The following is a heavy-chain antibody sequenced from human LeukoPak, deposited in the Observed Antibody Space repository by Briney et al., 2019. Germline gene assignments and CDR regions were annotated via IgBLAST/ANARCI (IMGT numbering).Heavy chain of an antibody. CDR1: GFTFSSYA. J-gene: IGHJ4*02. D-gene: IGHD3-10*01. CDR2: ISASSSYT. CDR3: ATGSGHYYGSGSYPEY. V-gene: IGHV3-21*05. Sequence: GGSLRLSCAASGFTFSSYAMSWVRQAPGKGLEWVSYISASSSYTNYADSVKGRFTISRDNAKNSLYLQMNSLRAEDTAVYYCATGSGHYYGSGSYPEYWGQGTLVTVSP.